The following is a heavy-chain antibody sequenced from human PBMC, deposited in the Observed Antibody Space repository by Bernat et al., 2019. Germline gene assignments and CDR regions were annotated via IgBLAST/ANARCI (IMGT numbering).Heavy chain of an antibody. CDR3: ARGLGYGDYSLFDY. J-gene: IGHJ4*02. V-gene: IGHV3-21*01. D-gene: IGHD4-17*01. Sequence: EVQVVESGGGLVQPGGSLRLSCAASGFTFSSYSMNWVRQAPGKGLEWVSSISSSSSYIYYADSVKGRFTISRDNAKNSLYLQMNSLRAEDTAVYYCARGLGYGDYSLFDYWGQGTLVTVSS. CDR2: ISSSSSYI. CDR1: GFTFSSYS.